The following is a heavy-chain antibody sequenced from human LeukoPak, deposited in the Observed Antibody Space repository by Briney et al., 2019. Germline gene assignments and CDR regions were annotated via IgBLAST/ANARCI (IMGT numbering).Heavy chain of an antibody. Sequence: ASVKVSCKASGYTFTSYGISWVRQAPGQGLEWMGWISAYNGNTNYAQKLQGRVTMTTDTSTSTAYMELRSLRSDDTAVYYCALTYYYGSGTPGSYFDYWGQGTLVTVSS. CDR1: GYTFTSYG. CDR3: ALTYYYGSGTPGSYFDY. V-gene: IGHV1-18*01. D-gene: IGHD3-10*01. CDR2: ISAYNGNT. J-gene: IGHJ4*02.